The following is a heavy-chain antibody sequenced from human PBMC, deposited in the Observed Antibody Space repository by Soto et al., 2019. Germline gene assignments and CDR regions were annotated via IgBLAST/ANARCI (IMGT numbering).Heavy chain of an antibody. Sequence: PGGSLRLSCTASGFTFGDYAMSWFRQAPGKGLEWVGFIRSKAYGGTTEYAASVKGRFTISRDDSKSIAYLQMNSLKTEDTAVYYCTRDLRGSGNDYYYYRMDVCGQGTTVTVSS. V-gene: IGHV3-49*03. CDR2: IRSKAYGGTT. CDR3: TRDLRGSGNDYYYYRMDV. D-gene: IGHD3-10*01. CDR1: GFTFGDYA. J-gene: IGHJ6*02.